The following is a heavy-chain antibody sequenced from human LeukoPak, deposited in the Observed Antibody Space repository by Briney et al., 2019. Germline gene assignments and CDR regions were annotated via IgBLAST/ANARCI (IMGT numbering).Heavy chain of an antibody. CDR2: IYPGDSDT. Sequence: GESLKISCKGSGYSFTTYWIGWVRQMPGKGLEWMGIIYPGDSDTRYSPSFQGQVTISADKSISTAYLQWSSLKASDTAVYYCARLPYYDILAGQRDDDYWGQGTLVTVSS. J-gene: IGHJ4*02. D-gene: IGHD3-9*01. CDR3: ARLPYYDILAGQRDDDY. V-gene: IGHV5-51*01. CDR1: GYSFTTYW.